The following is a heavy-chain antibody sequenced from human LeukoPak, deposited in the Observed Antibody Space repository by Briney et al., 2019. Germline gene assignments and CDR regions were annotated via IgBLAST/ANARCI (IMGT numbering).Heavy chain of an antibody. CDR2: IYYSGST. J-gene: IGHJ4*02. D-gene: IGHD3-3*01. CDR1: GGSISSSSYY. V-gene: IGHV4-39*01. CDR3: ARLSGVFGANFDY. Sequence: PSETLSLTCTVSGGSISSSSYYWGWIRQPPGKGLEWVGSIYYSGSTYYNPSLKSRVTISVDTSKNQFSLKLSSVTAADTAVYYCARLSGVFGANFDYWGQGTLVTVSS.